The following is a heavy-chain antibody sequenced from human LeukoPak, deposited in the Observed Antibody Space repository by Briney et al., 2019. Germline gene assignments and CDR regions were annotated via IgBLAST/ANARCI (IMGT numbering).Heavy chain of an antibody. CDR1: GFSFGKYW. V-gene: IGHV3-7*03. CDR2: IKLDGSEK. CDR3: ARDQYDTWSRRGDFDS. Sequence: GGSLRLSCVASGFSFGKYWMSWVRQAPGKGLEWVANIKLDGSEKNYVDSVKGRFTISRDNTKNSLYLQMNSLRAEDTAVFYCARDQYDTWSRRGDFDSWGQGTLVIVSS. J-gene: IGHJ4*02. D-gene: IGHD3/OR15-3a*01.